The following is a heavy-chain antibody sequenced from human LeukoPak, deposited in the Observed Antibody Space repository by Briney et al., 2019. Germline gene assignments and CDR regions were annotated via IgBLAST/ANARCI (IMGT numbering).Heavy chain of an antibody. CDR1: GFTFSTYC. CDR2: INHSSTTN. V-gene: IGHV3-48*01. Sequence: PGGSLRLSCAASGFTFSTYCMNWVRQAPGKGLEWVAYINHSSTTNYYADSVKGRFTISRDNAKNSLFMQMNILGAEDTAVYYCARDSSSTVTNLWGQGTLVTVSS. J-gene: IGHJ4*02. D-gene: IGHD4-11*01. CDR3: ARDSSSTVTNL.